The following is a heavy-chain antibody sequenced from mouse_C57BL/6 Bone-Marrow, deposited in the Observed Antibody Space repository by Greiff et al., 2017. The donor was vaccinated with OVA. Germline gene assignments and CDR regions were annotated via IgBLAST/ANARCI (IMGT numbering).Heavy chain of an antibody. V-gene: IGHV14-4*01. CDR2: IDPENGDT. CDR3: TTSNGYYDWYFDV. D-gene: IGHD2-3*01. J-gene: IGHJ1*03. Sequence: VQLKESGAELVRPGASVKLSCTASGFNIKDDYMHWVKQRPEQGLEWIGWIDPENGDTEYASKFQGKATITADTSSNTAYLQLSSLTSEDTAVYYCTTSNGYYDWYFDVWGTGTTVTVSS. CDR1: GFNIKDDY.